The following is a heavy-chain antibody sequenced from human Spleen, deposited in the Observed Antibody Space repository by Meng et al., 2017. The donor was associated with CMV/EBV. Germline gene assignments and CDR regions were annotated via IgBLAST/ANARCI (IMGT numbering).Heavy chain of an antibody. CDR3: AKDTIKGGYDL. J-gene: IGHJ5*02. CDR2: IWYDGSNK. Sequence: SCAASGFTFSSSGMHWVRQAPGKGLEWVAIIWYDGSNKYYADSVKGRFTISRDNSKNTLYLQMNSLRAEDTAVYYCAKDTIKGGYDLWGQGTLVTVSS. V-gene: IGHV3-33*06. D-gene: IGHD5-12*01. CDR1: GFTFSSSG.